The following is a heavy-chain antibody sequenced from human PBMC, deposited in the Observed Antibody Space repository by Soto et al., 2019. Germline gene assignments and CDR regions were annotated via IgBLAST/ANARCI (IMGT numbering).Heavy chain of an antibody. D-gene: IGHD2-21*01. CDR3: ARPEYCGGDCYSGAFDI. J-gene: IGHJ3*02. CDR1: GFTFSSYS. CDR2: ISSSSSTI. Sequence: EVQLVESGGGLVQPGGSLRLSCEASGFTFSSYSINWVRQAPGRGLEGVSYISSSSSTIYYADSVKGRFTISRDNAKNSLYLQMNSLRAEDTAVYYCARPEYCGGDCYSGAFDIWGQGTMVTVSS. V-gene: IGHV3-48*01.